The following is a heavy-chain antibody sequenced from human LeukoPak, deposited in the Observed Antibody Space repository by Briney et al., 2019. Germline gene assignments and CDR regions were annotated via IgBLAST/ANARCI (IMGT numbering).Heavy chain of an antibody. CDR2: ISYDGYNK. CDR3: ARDLSTMVILGAFAL. J-gene: IGHJ3*01. V-gene: IGHV3-30-3*01. D-gene: IGHD3-10*01. Sequence: PGGSLRLSCVASGFTLSSYAMHWVRQAPGKGLEWVAVISYDGYNKYYADSVKGRFTISRDNPKNTLYLQMNSLRVEDTAVCFCARDLSTMVILGAFALWGQGTMVTVSS. CDR1: GFTLSSYA.